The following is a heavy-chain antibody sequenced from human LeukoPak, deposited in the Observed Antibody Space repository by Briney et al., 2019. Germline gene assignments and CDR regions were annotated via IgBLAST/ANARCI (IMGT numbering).Heavy chain of an antibody. CDR3: AKGAAAGVLEIEDY. CDR1: GFTFSSYG. V-gene: IGHV3-30*18. Sequence: PGGSLRLSCAASGFTFSSYGMYWVRQAPGKGQEWVAVISYDGSNKYYADSVKGRFTISRDNSKNTLYLQMNSLRAEDTAVYYCAKGAAAGVLEIEDYWGQGTLVTVSS. D-gene: IGHD6-13*01. CDR2: ISYDGSNK. J-gene: IGHJ4*02.